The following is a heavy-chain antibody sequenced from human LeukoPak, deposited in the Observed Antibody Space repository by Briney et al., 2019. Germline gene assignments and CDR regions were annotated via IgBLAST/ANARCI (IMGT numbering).Heavy chain of an antibody. Sequence: ASVKVSCKASGYTFNKHGITWVRQAPGQGLEWMGWISAYNGDTKYGQKFQGRVTLLTDTSASTAYMELRSLRSDGTAVYYCARGPSNTSGWSPYFDYWGQGALVTVSS. CDR1: GYTFNKHG. CDR3: ARGPSNTSGWSPYFDY. J-gene: IGHJ4*02. CDR2: ISAYNGDT. V-gene: IGHV1-18*04. D-gene: IGHD6-19*01.